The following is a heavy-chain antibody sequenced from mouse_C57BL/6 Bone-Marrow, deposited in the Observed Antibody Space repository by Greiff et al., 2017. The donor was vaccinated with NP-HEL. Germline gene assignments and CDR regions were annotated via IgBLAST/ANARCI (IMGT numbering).Heavy chain of an antibody. V-gene: IGHV1-55*01. D-gene: IGHD6-2*01. Sequence: QVQLQQPGAELVKPGASVKMSCKASGYSFTSYWITWVKQRPGQGLEWIGDIYPGSGSTNYNEKFKSKATLTVDTSSSTAYMQLNSLTSEDSAVVYCARFSYYFDYWGQGTTLTVSS. CDR2: IYPGSGST. J-gene: IGHJ2*01. CDR1: GYSFTSYW. CDR3: ARFSYYFDY.